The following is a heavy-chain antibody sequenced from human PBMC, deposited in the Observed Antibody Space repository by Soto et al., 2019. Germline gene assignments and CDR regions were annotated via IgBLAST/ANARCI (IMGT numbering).Heavy chain of an antibody. D-gene: IGHD6-13*01. CDR2: IDAANGNA. CDR1: GYTFGTYG. Sequence: QVQLVQSGAEERKPGASVKVSCKASGYTFGTYGIHWVRQAPGHRLEWMGWIDAANGNAKNSENFQGRVTITRDTDASTSYMELSSLTYEDTAVYYCARVYPSSWPQFNWFDPWGQGTLVTVSS. V-gene: IGHV1-3*05. J-gene: IGHJ5*02. CDR3: ARVYPSSWPQFNWFDP.